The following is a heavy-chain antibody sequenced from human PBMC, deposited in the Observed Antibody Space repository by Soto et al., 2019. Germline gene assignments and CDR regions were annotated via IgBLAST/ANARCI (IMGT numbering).Heavy chain of an antibody. CDR3: ARSQGSSTSLEIYYYYYYGMDV. D-gene: IGHD2-2*01. J-gene: IGHJ6*02. V-gene: IGHV1-69*01. CDR2: IIPISGTA. Sequence: QVQLVQSGAEVKKPGSSVKVSCKASGGTFSSYAISWVRQAPGQGLEWMGGIIPISGTANYAQKFQGRVTIKADESTSTAYMELSSLRSEDTAVYYCARSQGSSTSLEIYYYYYYGMDVWGQGTRVTVSS. CDR1: GGTFSSYA.